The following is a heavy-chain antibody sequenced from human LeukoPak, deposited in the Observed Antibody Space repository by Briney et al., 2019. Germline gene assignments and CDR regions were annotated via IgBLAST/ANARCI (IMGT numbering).Heavy chain of an antibody. J-gene: IGHJ4*02. CDR2: ISGSGGST. D-gene: IGHD3-10*01. CDR1: GFTFSSYA. V-gene: IGHV3-23*01. Sequence: GGSLRLSCAVSGFTFSSYAMSWVRQAPGKGLEWVSAISGSGGSTYYAASVKGRFTISRDNSKNTLYLQMNSLRAEDTAVYYCATTGGSYYYGSGSGQFDYWGQGTLVTDSS. CDR3: ATTGGSYYYGSGSGQFDY.